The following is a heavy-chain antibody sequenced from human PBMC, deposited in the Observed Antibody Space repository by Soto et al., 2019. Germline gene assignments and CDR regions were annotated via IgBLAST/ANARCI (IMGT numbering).Heavy chain of an antibody. CDR2: IYYSGST. J-gene: IGHJ5*02. CDR1: GGSISSYY. Sequence: SETLSLTCTVSGGSISSYYWSWIRQPPGKGLEWIGYIYYSGSTNYNPSLKSRVTISVDTSKNQFSLKLSSVTAADTAVYYCARFMITLGGVIVNSWFAPWGQGTLVTVSS. V-gene: IGHV4-59*08. CDR3: ARFMITLGGVIVNSWFAP. D-gene: IGHD3-16*02.